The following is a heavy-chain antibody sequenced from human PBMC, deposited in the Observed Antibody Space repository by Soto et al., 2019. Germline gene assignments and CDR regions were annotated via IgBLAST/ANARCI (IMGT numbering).Heavy chain of an antibody. J-gene: IGHJ5*02. D-gene: IGHD3-3*01. CDR2: FDPEDGER. CDR1: GYTLTELS. V-gene: IGHV1-24*01. Sequence: GVSVKVACKVSGYTLTELSMHCVRKAPGKGLEWMGGFDPEDGERIYAQKFQGRVTMTEDTSTDTAYMELGRLRSEDTAVYYCATDLATLRFLEWLPEFDPWGQGTLLTVSS. CDR3: ATDLATLRFLEWLPEFDP.